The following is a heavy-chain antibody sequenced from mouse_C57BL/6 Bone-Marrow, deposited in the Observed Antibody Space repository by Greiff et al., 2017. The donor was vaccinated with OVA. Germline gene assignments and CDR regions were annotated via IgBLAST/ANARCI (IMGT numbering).Heavy chain of an antibody. CDR1: GYTFTSYW. D-gene: IGHD3-2*02. Sequence: QVQLQQPGAELVKPGASVKVSCKASGYTFTSYWMHWVKQRPGQGLEWIGRIHPSDSATNYNQKFKGKATLTVDKSSSTAYMQLSSLTSEDSAVXYCAITGQLRLRWPFFDYWGQGTTLTVSS. CDR3: AITGQLRLRWPFFDY. CDR2: IHPSDSAT. V-gene: IGHV1-74*01. J-gene: IGHJ2*01.